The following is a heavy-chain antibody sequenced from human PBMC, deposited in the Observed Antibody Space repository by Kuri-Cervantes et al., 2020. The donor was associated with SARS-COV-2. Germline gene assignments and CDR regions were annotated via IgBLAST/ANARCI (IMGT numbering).Heavy chain of an antibody. Sequence: SETLSLTCDVSNLSITGDYYWGWVRQTPAKGLEWIGSIHHSGITYYNPSLKRRVTISVDTSKNQFSLKLSSVTAADTAVYYCARGRGYYDSSGYIDYWGQGTLVTVSS. CDR1: NLSITGDYY. D-gene: IGHD3-22*01. V-gene: IGHV4-38-2*01. CDR2: IHHSGIT. J-gene: IGHJ4*02. CDR3: ARGRGYYDSSGYIDY.